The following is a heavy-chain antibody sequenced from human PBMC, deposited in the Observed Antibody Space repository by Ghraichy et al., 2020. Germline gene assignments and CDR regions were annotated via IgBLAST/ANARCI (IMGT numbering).Heavy chain of an antibody. CDR2: INSDGSST. D-gene: IGHD3-22*01. Sequence: GESLNISCAASGFTFSSYWMHWVRQAPGKGLVWVSRINSDGSSTSYADSVKGRFTISRDNAKNTLYLQMNSLRAEDAAVYYCARVPSTYYYDSSGSFSLYYYGMDVWGQGTTVTVSS. V-gene: IGHV3-74*01. CDR1: GFTFSSYW. J-gene: IGHJ6*02. CDR3: ARVPSTYYYDSSGSFSLYYYGMDV.